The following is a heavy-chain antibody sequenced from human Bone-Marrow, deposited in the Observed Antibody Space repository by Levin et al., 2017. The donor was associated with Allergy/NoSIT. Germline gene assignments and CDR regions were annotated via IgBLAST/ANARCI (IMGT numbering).Heavy chain of an antibody. CDR1: GDRVSSTSAA. CDR2: TYYRSKWYN. CDR3: ARGPVAWLPMEYYYYGMDV. Sequence: SQTLSLTCAISGDRVSSTSAAWNWIRQSPSRGLEWLGRTYYRSKWYNDYAVSVKSRITINPDTSKNQFSLQLNSVTPEDTAVYYCARGPVAWLPMEYYYYGMDVWGQGTTVTVSS. V-gene: IGHV6-1*01. D-gene: IGHD6-19*01. J-gene: IGHJ6*02.